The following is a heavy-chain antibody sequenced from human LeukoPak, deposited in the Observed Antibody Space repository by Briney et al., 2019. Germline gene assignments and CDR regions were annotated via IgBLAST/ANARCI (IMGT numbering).Heavy chain of an antibody. CDR1: GGSVSSGSYY. Sequence: PSETLSLTCTVSGGSVSSGSYYWSWIRQPPGKGLEWIGYIYYSGSTNYNPSLKSRVTISLDTSKNQFSLKLCSVTAADTAVYYCARDRGSADAFDIWGQGTMVTVSS. CDR3: ARDRGSADAFDI. CDR2: IYYSGST. J-gene: IGHJ3*02. D-gene: IGHD1-26*01. V-gene: IGHV4-61*01.